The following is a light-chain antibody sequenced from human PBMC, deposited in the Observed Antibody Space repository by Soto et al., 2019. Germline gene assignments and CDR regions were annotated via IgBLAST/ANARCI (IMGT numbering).Light chain of an antibody. CDR3: CSYAGSSTPYV. Sequence: QSALTQPASVSGSPGQSITISCIGASSDVGSYNLVSWYQQHPGKAPKLMIYEGSKRPSGVSNRFSGSKSGNTASLTISGLQAEDEADYYCCSYAGSSTPYVFGTGTKVTVL. V-gene: IGLV2-23*01. J-gene: IGLJ1*01. CDR1: SSDVGSYNL. CDR2: EGS.